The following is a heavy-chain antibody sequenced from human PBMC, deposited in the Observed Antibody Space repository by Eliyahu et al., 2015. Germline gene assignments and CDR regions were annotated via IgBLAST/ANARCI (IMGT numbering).Heavy chain of an antibody. V-gene: IGHV3-74*03. J-gene: IGHJ4*02. CDR3: AREKCRSDNCPRVFDY. CDR1: GFTLSTYW. D-gene: IGHD1-1*01. Sequence: VQESGGGLVRPGGSLRLSCAASGFTLSTYWMHWVRQDSEKGLVWVSRISPDGSSTAYADSVKGRFTISRDNAKNTLSLQMNSLRAEDTAVYFCAREKCRSDNCPRVFDYWGQGTLVTVSS. CDR2: ISPDGSST.